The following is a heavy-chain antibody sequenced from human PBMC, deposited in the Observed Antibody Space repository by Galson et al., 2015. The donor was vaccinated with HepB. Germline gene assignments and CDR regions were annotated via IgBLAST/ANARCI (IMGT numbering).Heavy chain of an antibody. Sequence: SVKVSCKASGYTFNTYGINWVRQAPGQGLEWLAWISVYNGDTNYAQKLQGRVTMTTDTSTSTAYMELSSLRSDDTAVYYCARDRGAAAGTVPFDPWGQGTLVTVSS. CDR2: ISVYNGDT. V-gene: IGHV1-18*01. J-gene: IGHJ5*02. D-gene: IGHD6-13*01. CDR3: ARDRGAAAGTVPFDP. CDR1: GYTFNTYG.